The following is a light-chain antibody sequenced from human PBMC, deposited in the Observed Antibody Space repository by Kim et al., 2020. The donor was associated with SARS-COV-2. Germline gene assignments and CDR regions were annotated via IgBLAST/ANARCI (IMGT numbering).Light chain of an antibody. V-gene: IGKV3-20*01. CDR1: QSVSSSY. Sequence: EIVLTQSPGTLSSSPGERATLSCRASQSVSSSYLAWYQQKPGQAPRLLIYGASSRATGIPDRFSGSGSGTDFTLTISRLEPEDFVVYYCQQYDSSRWTFGQGTKVDIK. CDR3: QQYDSSRWT. CDR2: GAS. J-gene: IGKJ1*01.